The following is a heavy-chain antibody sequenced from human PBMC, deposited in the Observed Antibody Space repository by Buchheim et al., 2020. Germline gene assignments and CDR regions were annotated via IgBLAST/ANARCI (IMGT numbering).Heavy chain of an antibody. Sequence: QVQLQESGPGLVKPSETLSLTCTVSGGSISSYYWSWIRQPPGKGLEWIGYIYYSGGTNYNPSLKSRVTISVDTSKNQFSLKLSSVTAADTAVYYCARDILLSGRFDLWGRGTL. V-gene: IGHV4-59*01. CDR1: GGSISSYY. CDR2: IYYSGGT. D-gene: IGHD2-15*01. CDR3: ARDILLSGRFDL. J-gene: IGHJ2*01.